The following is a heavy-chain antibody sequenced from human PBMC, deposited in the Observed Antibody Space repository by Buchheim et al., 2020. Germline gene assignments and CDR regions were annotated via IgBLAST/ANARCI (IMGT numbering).Heavy chain of an antibody. CDR3: ITGVVGAPYTFF. CDR1: GFTFSDVW. Sequence: EVQLVESGGGLVKPGGCLRLSCAASGFTFSDVWMSWVRQAPGKGLEWVGRIKSKTAGETTDYAEPVKGRFSSSRDDSKNKRYLQMSSLKTEDTAVYFCITGVVGAPYTFFWGQGTL. D-gene: IGHD2-15*01. V-gene: IGHV3-15*01. J-gene: IGHJ4*02. CDR2: IKSKTAGETT.